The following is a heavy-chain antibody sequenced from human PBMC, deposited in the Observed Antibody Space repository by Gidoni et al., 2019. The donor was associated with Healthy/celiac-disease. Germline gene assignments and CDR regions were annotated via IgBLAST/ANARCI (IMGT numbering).Heavy chain of an antibody. Sequence: QVQLVQSGAAVTKPGASVKVSCKASGYPFTGYYMHWVRQAPGQGLEWMGWINPNSGGTNYAQKFQGRVTMTRDTSISTAYMELSRLRSDDTAVYYCARDRPYGDYPADYWGQGTLVTVSS. D-gene: IGHD4-17*01. J-gene: IGHJ4*02. CDR2: INPNSGGT. CDR3: ARDRPYGDYPADY. CDR1: GYPFTGYY. V-gene: IGHV1-2*02.